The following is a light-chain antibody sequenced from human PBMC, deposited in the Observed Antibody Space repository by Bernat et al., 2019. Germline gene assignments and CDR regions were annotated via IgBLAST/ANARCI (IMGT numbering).Light chain of an antibody. Sequence: DIHMTQSPSTLSASVGDRVTITCRASQSIDDWLAWYQQKPGKAPRLLIYKASNLQSGVPSTFRGSASGTEFTLTISSLQPDDLATYYCQQYFTYALSFGGGTKVEIK. CDR2: KAS. V-gene: IGKV1-5*03. J-gene: IGKJ4*01. CDR1: QSIDDW. CDR3: QQYFTYALS.